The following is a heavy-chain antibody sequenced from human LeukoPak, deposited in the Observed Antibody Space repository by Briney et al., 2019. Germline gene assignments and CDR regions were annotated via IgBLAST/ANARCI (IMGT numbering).Heavy chain of an antibody. V-gene: IGHV7-4-1*02. Sequence: ASVKVSCEASGYTFTSYAMNWVRQAPGQGLEWMGWINTNTGNPTYAQGFTGRFVFSLDTSVSTAYLQISSLKAEDTAVYYCATKLYSSSWYYAFDIWGQGTMVTVSS. CDR2: INTNTGNP. CDR1: GYTFTSYA. J-gene: IGHJ3*02. CDR3: ATKLYSSSWYYAFDI. D-gene: IGHD6-13*01.